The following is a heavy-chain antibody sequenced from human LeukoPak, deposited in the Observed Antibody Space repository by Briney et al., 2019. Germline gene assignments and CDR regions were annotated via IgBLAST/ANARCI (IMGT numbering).Heavy chain of an antibody. Sequence: PGRSLRLSFPASGFTFSSYPMHWFRQAPGKGLEWVAVISYDGSNKYYADSVKGRFTISRDNSKNTLYLQMNSLRAEDTAVYYCARDYQAYFDYWGQGTLVTVSS. V-gene: IGHV3-30*04. CDR3: ARDYQAYFDY. D-gene: IGHD3-16*02. J-gene: IGHJ4*02. CDR2: ISYDGSNK. CDR1: GFTFSSYP.